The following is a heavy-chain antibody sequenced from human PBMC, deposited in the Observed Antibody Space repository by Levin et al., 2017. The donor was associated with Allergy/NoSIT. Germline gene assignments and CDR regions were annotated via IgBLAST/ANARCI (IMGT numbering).Heavy chain of an antibody. D-gene: IGHD3-9*01. V-gene: IGHV3-53*01. CDR3: ARDNYDTPGELDF. J-gene: IGHJ4*02. CDR2: TYSGGAT. Sequence: PGGSLRLSCAASGFVVTRNHMSWVRQAPGKGLEWLSVTYSGGATYYRDSVKGRFTISRDNCKNTLYLQMHRLRGEDTAIYYCARDNYDTPGELDFWGQGTLVTVS. CDR1: GFVVTRNH.